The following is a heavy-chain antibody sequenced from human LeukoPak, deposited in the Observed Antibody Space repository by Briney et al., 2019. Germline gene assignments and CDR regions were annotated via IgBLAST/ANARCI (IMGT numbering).Heavy chain of an antibody. J-gene: IGHJ4*02. CDR2: IYYSGST. D-gene: IGHD6-19*01. V-gene: IGHV4-59*01. CDR1: GGSISSYY. CDR3: ARVGYSSGWYVDY. Sequence: SETLSLTCTVSGGSISSYYWSWIRQPPGKGLEWIGYIYYSGSTNYNPSLKSRVTISVDTSKNQFSLKLSSVTAADTAVYYCARVGYSSGWYVDYWGQGTLVTVSS.